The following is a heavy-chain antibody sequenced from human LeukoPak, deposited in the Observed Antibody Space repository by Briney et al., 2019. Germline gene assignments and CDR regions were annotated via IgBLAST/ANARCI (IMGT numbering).Heavy chain of an antibody. CDR2: ISYDGSNK. CDR3: ARGSEPYGDYVCDY. V-gene: IGHV3-30-3*01. J-gene: IGHJ4*02. Sequence: GGSLRLSCAASGFTFSSYAMHWVRQAPGKGLEWVAVISYDGSNKYYADSVKGRFTISRDNSKNTLYLQMNSLRAEDTAVYYCARGSEPYGDYVCDYWGQGTLVTVSS. D-gene: IGHD4-17*01. CDR1: GFTFSSYA.